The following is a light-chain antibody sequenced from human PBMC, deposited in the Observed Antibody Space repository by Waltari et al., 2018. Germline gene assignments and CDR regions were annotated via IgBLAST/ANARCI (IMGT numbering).Light chain of an antibody. CDR1: SSDVGGYNY. CDR2: DVS. CDR3: SSYTSSSTRVV. Sequence: QSALTQPASVSGSPGQSITISCTGTSSDVGGYNYVSWYQQHPDKAPKRMIYDVSKRPSGVSNRFSGSKSGNTASLTISGLQAEDEADYYCSSYTSSSTRVVFGGGTKLTVL. J-gene: IGLJ2*01. V-gene: IGLV2-14*03.